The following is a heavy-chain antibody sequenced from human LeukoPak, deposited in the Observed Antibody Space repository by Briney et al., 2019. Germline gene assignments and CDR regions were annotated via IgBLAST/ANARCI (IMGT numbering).Heavy chain of an antibody. CDR1: GFTFDDYA. J-gene: IGHJ4*02. Sequence: GRSLRLSCAASGFTFDDYAMHWVRQAPGKGLEWVSGISWNSGSIGYADSVKGRFTISRDNAKNSLYLQMNSLRAEDTALYYCTRSTVTLFDYWGQGTLVTVSS. CDR2: ISWNSGSI. CDR3: TRSTVTLFDY. D-gene: IGHD4-17*01. V-gene: IGHV3-9*01.